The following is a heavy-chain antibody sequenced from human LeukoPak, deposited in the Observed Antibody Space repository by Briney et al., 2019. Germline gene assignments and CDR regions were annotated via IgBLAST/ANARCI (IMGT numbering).Heavy chain of an antibody. CDR2: IYYSGST. V-gene: IGHV4-39*07. CDR3: ARAGLLTVLFDY. J-gene: IGHJ4*02. CDR1: GGSISSSSYY. D-gene: IGHD3-22*01. Sequence: SETLSLTCTVSGGSISSSSYYWGWIRQPPGKGLEWIGSIYYSGSTYYNPSLKSRVTISVDTSKNQFSLKLSSVTAADMAVYYCARAGLLTVLFDYWGQGTLVTVSS.